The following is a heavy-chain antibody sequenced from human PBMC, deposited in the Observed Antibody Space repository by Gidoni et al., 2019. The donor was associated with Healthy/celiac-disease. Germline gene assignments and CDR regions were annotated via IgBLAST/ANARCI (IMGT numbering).Heavy chain of an antibody. D-gene: IGHD1-26*01. CDR3: ARHFSVGATWFAAFDI. V-gene: IGHV4-59*08. CDR2: IYYSGSS. CDR1: GGSIRSYH. Sequence: QVQLQESGPGLVKPSETLSLTCTVSGGSIRSYHWSWIRQPPGKGLEWIGYIYYSGSSNYKPSLKSRVTISVDTSKNQFSLKLSSVTAADTAVYYCARHFSVGATWFAAFDIWGQGTMVTVSS. J-gene: IGHJ3*02.